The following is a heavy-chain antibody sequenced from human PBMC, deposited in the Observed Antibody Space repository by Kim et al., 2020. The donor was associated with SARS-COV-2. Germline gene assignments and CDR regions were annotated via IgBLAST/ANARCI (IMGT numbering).Heavy chain of an antibody. CDR1: GGSISSSSYY. CDR2: IYYSGST. Sequence: SETLSLTCTVSGGSISSSSYYWGWIRQPPGKGLEWIGSIYYSGSTYYNPSLKSRVTISVDTSKNQFSLKLSSVTAADTAVYYCAREVNDDYYYYGMDVWGQGTTVTVSS. CDR3: AREVNDDYYYYGMDV. D-gene: IGHD1-1*01. V-gene: IGHV4-39*07. J-gene: IGHJ6*02.